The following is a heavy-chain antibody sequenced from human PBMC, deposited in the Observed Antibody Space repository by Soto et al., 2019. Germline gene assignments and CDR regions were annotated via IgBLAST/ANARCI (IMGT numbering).Heavy chain of an antibody. J-gene: IGHJ6*02. V-gene: IGHV1-69*13. CDR3: ARDGATYSSSSPYGMDV. CDR1: GGTFSIYA. CDR2: IIPIFGTA. D-gene: IGHD6-6*01. Sequence: ASVKVSCKASGGTFSIYAISWVRQAPGEGLEWMGGIIPIFGTANYAQKFQGRVTITADESTSTAYMELSSLRSEDTAVYYCARDGATYSSSSPYGMDVWGQGTTVTVSS.